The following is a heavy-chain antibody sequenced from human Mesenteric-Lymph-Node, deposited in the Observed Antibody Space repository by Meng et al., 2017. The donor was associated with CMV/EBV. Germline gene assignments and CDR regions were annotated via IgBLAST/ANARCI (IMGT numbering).Heavy chain of an antibody. J-gene: IGHJ3*02. V-gene: IGHV3-30*02. CDR2: IHYVGSNK. D-gene: IGHD6-13*01. CDR3: AKDRPGAAAGTTHRNAFDI. CDR1: GFSFSSYA. Sequence: GESLKISCAASGFSFSSYAMHWVRQAPGKGLEWVAFIHYVGSNKYYADSVKGRFTISRDNSKNTLYLQMNSLRAEDTAVYYCAKDRPGAAAGTTHRNAFDIWGQGTMVTVSS.